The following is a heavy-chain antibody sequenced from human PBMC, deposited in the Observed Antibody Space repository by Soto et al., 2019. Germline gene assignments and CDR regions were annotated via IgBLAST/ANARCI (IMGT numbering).Heavy chain of an antibody. CDR3: ARGTVREFAY. D-gene: IGHD1-26*01. J-gene: IGHJ4*02. Sequence: QVPLVESGGGVVQPARSLRLSCAASGFTFSSYGIHWVRQAPGKGLRRVAFISYDGSDKYYADSVKGRFTISRDNYKNRLYLQLNSLRVEDTAVYYCARGTVREFAYLGQGALVTVSS. CDR1: GFTFSSYG. CDR2: ISYDGSDK. V-gene: IGHV3-30*03.